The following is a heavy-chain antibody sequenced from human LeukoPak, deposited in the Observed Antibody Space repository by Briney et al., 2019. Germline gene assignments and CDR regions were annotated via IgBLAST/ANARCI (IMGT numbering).Heavy chain of an antibody. CDR3: ARGGNSYGSAFDY. Sequence: GASVKVSCKASGYTFTGYYMHWVRQAPGQGLEWMGWISAYNGNTNYAQNLQGRVTMTTDTPTSTAYMELRSLRSDDTAVYYCARGGNSYGSAFDYWGQGTLVTVSS. V-gene: IGHV1-18*01. J-gene: IGHJ4*02. D-gene: IGHD5-18*01. CDR1: GYTFTGYY. CDR2: ISAYNGNT.